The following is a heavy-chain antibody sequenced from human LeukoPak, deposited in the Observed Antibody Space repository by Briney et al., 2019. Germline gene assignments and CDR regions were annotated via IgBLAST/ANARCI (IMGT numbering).Heavy chain of an antibody. CDR1: GFTLGDYY. J-gene: IGHJ6*02. CDR3: ARDFRNKGMDV. CDR2: ISNNRGSAK. Sequence: KPGGSLRLSCAASGFTLGDYYMAWIRQAPGKGLEWVSYISNNRGSAKTYADSVKGRFTNSRDDAKNSLYLQMNSLRADDTAVYYCARDFRNKGMDVWGQGTTVTVSS. V-gene: IGHV3-11*01. D-gene: IGHD2/OR15-2a*01.